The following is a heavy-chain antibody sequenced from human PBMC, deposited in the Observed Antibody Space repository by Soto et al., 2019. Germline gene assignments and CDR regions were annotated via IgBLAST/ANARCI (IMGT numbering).Heavy chain of an antibody. CDR2: IHNGGET. Sequence: GGSLGLSCAAYGFSVSSNYMNWVRQAPGKGLEWVSIIHNGGETYYADSVKGRFTVSRDNSKNTVFLQMNSLRVEDTAVYYCARDSWSQYWGQGTLVTVSS. V-gene: IGHV3-66*01. D-gene: IGHD2-15*01. CDR3: ARDSWSQY. J-gene: IGHJ1*01. CDR1: GFSVSSNY.